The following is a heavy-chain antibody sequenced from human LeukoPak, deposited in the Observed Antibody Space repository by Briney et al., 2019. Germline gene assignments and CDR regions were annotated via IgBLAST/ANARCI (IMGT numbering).Heavy chain of an antibody. J-gene: IGHJ6*02. CDR2: ISYDESDK. CDR1: GFTFSTNC. V-gene: IGHV3-30*18. CDR3: AKDVSCCKGTCSFGLGV. D-gene: IGHD2/OR15-2a*01. Sequence: PGGSLRLSCAASGFTFSTNCMHWVRQAPGKGLEWVAFISYDESDKVFADSVKGRFTISRDSSKTTLYLQMNSLGAEDTALYYCAKDVSCCKGTCSFGLGVWGQGTTVSVSS.